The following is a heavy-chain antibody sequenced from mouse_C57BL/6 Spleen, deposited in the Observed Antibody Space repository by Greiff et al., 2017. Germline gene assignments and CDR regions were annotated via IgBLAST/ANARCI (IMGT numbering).Heavy chain of an antibody. CDR2: IDPSDSYT. Sequence: QVQLQQPGAELVMPGASVKLSCKASGYTFNSYWMHWVKQRPGQGLEWIGEIDPSDSYTNYNQKFKGKSPLTVDKSSSTAYMQLSSLTSEDAAVDDCARLGGISYEYFDVWGTGTTVTVSS. CDR1: GYTFNSYW. V-gene: IGHV1-69*01. J-gene: IGHJ1*03. D-gene: IGHD1-1*01. CDR3: ARLGGISYEYFDV.